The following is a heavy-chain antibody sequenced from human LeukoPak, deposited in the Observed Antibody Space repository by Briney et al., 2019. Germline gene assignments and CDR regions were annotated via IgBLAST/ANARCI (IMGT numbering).Heavy chain of an antibody. CDR2: ISSSSSYI. Sequence: GGSLRLSCAASGFTFSSYSMNWVRQAPGKGLEWVSSISSSSSYIYYADSVKGRFTISRDNSKNTLYLQMNSLRAEDTAVYYCAKDLSSYYYDSELDYWGQGTLVTVSS. CDR3: AKDLSSYYYDSELDY. V-gene: IGHV3-21*04. CDR1: GFTFSSYS. J-gene: IGHJ4*02. D-gene: IGHD3-22*01.